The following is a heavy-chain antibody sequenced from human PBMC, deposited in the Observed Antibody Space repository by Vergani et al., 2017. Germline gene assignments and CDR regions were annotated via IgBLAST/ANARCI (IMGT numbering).Heavy chain of an antibody. Sequence: EVQLLESGGGLVKPGRSLRLSCAASGFTFSSYSMNWVRQAPGKGLEWVSSISSSSSYIYYADSVKGRFTISRDNAKNSLYLQMNSLRAEDTAVYYCARASYSSGWGSGDTYYFDYWGQGTLVTVSS. CDR1: GFTFSSYS. J-gene: IGHJ4*02. CDR3: ARASYSSGWGSGDTYYFDY. V-gene: IGHV3-21*01. CDR2: ISSSSSYI. D-gene: IGHD6-19*01.